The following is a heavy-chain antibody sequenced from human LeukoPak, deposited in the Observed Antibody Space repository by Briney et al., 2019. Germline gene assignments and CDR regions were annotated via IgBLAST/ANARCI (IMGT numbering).Heavy chain of an antibody. CDR2: TYYSGST. CDR1: GGSISRSSSY. D-gene: IGHD3-22*01. V-gene: IGHV4-39*01. Sequence: SDTLSLTCTVSGGSISRSSSYWGWIRQPPGKGLEWIGSTYYSGSTYYNPSLKSRVTISVDTSKNQFSLKLSSVTAADTAVYYCARHQYYDSSGFLGYWGQGTLVTVSS. CDR3: ARHQYYDSSGFLGY. J-gene: IGHJ4*02.